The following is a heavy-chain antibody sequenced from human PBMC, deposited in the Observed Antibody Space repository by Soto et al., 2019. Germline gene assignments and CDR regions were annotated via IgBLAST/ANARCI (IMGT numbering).Heavy chain of an antibody. CDR1: GFTFSSYG. Sequence: EVQLLESGGGLVQPGGSLRLSCAASGFTFSSYGMTWVRQAPGKGLEWVSFSSATGAGTYYADSVKGRFTISRDNSKNTLYLQMTSLRADDTAVYYWAKARRAGGNYGFYSDFWGQGALVIVSS. CDR3: AKARRAGGNYGFYSDF. CDR2: SSATGAGT. J-gene: IGHJ4*02. D-gene: IGHD1-7*01. V-gene: IGHV3-23*01.